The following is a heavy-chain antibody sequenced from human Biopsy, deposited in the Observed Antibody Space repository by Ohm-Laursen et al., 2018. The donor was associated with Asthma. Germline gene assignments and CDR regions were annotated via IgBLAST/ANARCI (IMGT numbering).Heavy chain of an antibody. J-gene: IGHJ6*02. V-gene: IGHV1-69*13. CDR2: IMTVFGTT. D-gene: IGHD6-19*01. CDR1: GGTSSNFA. CDR3: ARCQVGYSSGWSLLLKKIYYSGMDV. Sequence: ASVKVSCKAPGGTSSNFAISWVRQAPGQGLEWLGGIMTVFGTTNYAQKFQGRVTITADESTSTAYMEVTSLRSEDTAIYYCARCQVGYSSGWSLLLKKIYYSGMDVWGQGTAVTVSS.